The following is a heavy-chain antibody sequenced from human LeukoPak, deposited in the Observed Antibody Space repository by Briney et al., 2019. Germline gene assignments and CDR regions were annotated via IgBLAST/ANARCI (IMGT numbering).Heavy chain of an antibody. V-gene: IGHV4-34*01. Sequence: SETLSLTCAVYGGSFSGYYWSWIRQPPGKGLEWIGEINHSGSTNYNPSLKSRVTISVDTSKNQLSLKLSSVTAADTAVYYCARGQIAGDHAFDIWGQGTMVTVSS. CDR2: INHSGST. J-gene: IGHJ3*02. CDR1: GGSFSGYY. CDR3: ARGQIAGDHAFDI. D-gene: IGHD6-13*01.